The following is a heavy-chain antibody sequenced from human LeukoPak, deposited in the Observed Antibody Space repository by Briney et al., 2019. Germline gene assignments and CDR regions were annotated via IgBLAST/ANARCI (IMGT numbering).Heavy chain of an antibody. CDR2: ITGDGGYT. CDR3: ARVSTNDRRNAFDI. CDR1: GFTFSTYV. V-gene: IGHV3-64*01. Sequence: QPGVSLRLSCAASGFTFSTYVMQWVRQAPGKGLEYVSAITGDGGYTYYANSVKGRFTISRDNSKKTLYLQMGSLRADDMAVYYCARVSTNDRRNAFDIWGQGTMVTVSS. J-gene: IGHJ3*02. D-gene: IGHD2-8*01.